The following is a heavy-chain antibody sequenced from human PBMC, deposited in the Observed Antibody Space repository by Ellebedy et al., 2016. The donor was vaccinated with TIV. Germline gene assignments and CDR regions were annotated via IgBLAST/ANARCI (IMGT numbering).Heavy chain of an antibody. Sequence: MPSETLSLTCTLSGGSISSSSYYRGWIRQPPGNGLEWIGSIYSIGNTYYTPSPKSRVTMSVDTSKDQFSLQLSSVTAADTAVYYCAGQTIAAGGTEEYFHHWGQGTLVTVSS. CDR2: IYSIGNT. D-gene: IGHD6-13*01. CDR3: AGQTIAAGGTEEYFHH. J-gene: IGHJ1*01. V-gene: IGHV4-39*01. CDR1: GGSISSSSYY.